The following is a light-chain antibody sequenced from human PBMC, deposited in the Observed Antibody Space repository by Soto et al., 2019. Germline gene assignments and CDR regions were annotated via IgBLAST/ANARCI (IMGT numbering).Light chain of an antibody. CDR3: QQYNNWPPIT. CDR2: RPS. CDR1: QSVTSN. Sequence: EIVMTQSPATLSVSPGERVTLHCRASQSVTSNLAWYQHKPGQSPRLLIYRPSARATGVPDRFSGSGSGTQFTLTISSLQSEDFAVYSCQQYNNWPPITFGQGTRLEIK. J-gene: IGKJ5*01. V-gene: IGKV3-15*01.